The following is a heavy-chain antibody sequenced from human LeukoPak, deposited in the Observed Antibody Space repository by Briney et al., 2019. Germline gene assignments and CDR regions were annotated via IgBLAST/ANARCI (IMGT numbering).Heavy chain of an antibody. J-gene: IGHJ4*02. CDR1: GGTFSSYA. D-gene: IGHD3-10*01. Sequence: SVKVSCKASGGTFSSYAISWVRQAPGQGLEWMGRIIPILGIANYAQKFQGRVTITADKSTSTAYMELSSLRSEDTAVYYCARDGGHDRFGELGFDYWGQGTLVTVSS. CDR3: ARDGGHDRFGELGFDY. V-gene: IGHV1-69*04. CDR2: IIPILGIA.